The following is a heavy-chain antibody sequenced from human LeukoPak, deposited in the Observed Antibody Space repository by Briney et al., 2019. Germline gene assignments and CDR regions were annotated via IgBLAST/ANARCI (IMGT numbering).Heavy chain of an antibody. CDR1: GFIFSNYV. D-gene: IGHD3-22*01. Sequence: GGSLRLSCAASGFIFSNYVISWVRQAPGKGLEWLTAIISSGTTRYYAESVKGRFTISRDNSNNTVFLELNSLRVEDTAVYYCEKSLTIWSSGSLDHWDQGTLVTVSS. CDR3: EKSLTIWSSGSLDH. CDR2: IISSGTTR. V-gene: IGHV3-23*01. J-gene: IGHJ4*02.